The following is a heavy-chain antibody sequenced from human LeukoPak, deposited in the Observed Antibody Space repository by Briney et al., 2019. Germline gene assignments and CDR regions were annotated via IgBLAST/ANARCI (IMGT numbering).Heavy chain of an antibody. CDR3: ASALYSNSGFDY. CDR1: GYTFSNFG. J-gene: IGHJ4*02. D-gene: IGHD6-6*01. V-gene: IGHV1-2*02. CDR2: INPNSGGT. Sequence: ASVKVSCKTSGYTFSNFGISWVRQAPGQGPEWMGWINPNSGGTKYAQRFQGRVTMTRDTSISTVYIEVSRLTSDDTAVYYCASALYSNSGFDYWGQGTLVTVSS.